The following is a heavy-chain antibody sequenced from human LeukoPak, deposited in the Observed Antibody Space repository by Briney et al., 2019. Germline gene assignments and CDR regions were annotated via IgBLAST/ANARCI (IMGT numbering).Heavy chain of an antibody. J-gene: IGHJ5*02. Sequence: SETLSLTCTVSGGSISSSNYYWGWIRQPPGKGLEWIGNIYYSGSTFYNPSLKSRATISVDTSKNQFSLKLSSVTAADTAVYYCARQLAAGSGWYNGWFDPWGQGTLVTVSS. CDR3: ARQLAAGSGWYNGWFDP. D-gene: IGHD6-19*01. V-gene: IGHV4-39*01. CDR2: IYYSGST. CDR1: GGSISSSNYY.